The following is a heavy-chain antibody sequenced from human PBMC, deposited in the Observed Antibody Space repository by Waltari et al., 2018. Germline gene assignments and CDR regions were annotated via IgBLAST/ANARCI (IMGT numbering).Heavy chain of an antibody. CDR3: ARRAYGIGLDY. CDR2: IAGSGSA. V-gene: IGHV4-61*01. Sequence: QVQLQESGPGLVKPSETLSLTCTVSGGSVSSGTCWWSWIRPPPGKGLEYVGYIAGSGSAVYSPSLKSRVTISADTSKNQCSLRLTGLTAADTAVYYCARRAYGIGLDYWGQGTLVTVSS. CDR1: GGSVSSGTCW. J-gene: IGHJ4*02. D-gene: IGHD4-17*01.